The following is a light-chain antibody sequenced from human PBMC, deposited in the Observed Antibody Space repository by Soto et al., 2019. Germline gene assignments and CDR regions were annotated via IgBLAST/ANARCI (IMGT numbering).Light chain of an antibody. Sequence: QPALTQPRSVSGSPGQSVTISCTGTSSDVGGHNYVSWYQHHPGKAPKLMISSVSKRPSGVPDRFSGSKSGNTASLTISGLQAEDEADYYCCSYAGSYTYVFGTGTKVTVL. CDR1: SSDVGGHNY. V-gene: IGLV2-11*01. CDR2: SVS. CDR3: CSYAGSYTYV. J-gene: IGLJ1*01.